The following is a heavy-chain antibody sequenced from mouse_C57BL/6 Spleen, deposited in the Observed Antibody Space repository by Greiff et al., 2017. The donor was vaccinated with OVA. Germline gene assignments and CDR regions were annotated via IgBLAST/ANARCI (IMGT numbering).Heavy chain of an antibody. D-gene: IGHD2-2*01. V-gene: IGHV1-50*01. CDR3: ARRLRYAMDY. Sequence: VQLKQPGAELVKPGASVKLSCKASGYTFTSYWMQWVKQRPGQGLEWIGEIDPSDSYTNYNQKFKGKATLTVDTSSSTAYMQLSSLTSEDSAVYYCARRLRYAMDYWGQGTSVTVSS. CDR1: GYTFTSYW. J-gene: IGHJ4*01. CDR2: IDPSDSYT.